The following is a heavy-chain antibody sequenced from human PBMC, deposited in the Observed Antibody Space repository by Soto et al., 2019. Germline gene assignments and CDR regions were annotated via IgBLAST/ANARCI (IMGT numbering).Heavy chain of an antibody. Sequence: EVQLVESGGGLVQPGRCLRVSCAASGVTFSRYWMHWVRQPPGKGLVWVSRTNGDGSSTNYADSVKGRFTISRDNAKNTLYLQMNSLRAEDTAVYYCARDDNPDYWGQGTLVTVSS. CDR2: TNGDGSST. CDR1: GVTFSRYW. D-gene: IGHD1-20*01. CDR3: ARDDNPDY. J-gene: IGHJ4*02. V-gene: IGHV3-74*01.